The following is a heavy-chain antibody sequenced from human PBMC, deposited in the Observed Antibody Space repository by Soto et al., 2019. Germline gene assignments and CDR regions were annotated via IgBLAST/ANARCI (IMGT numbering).Heavy chain of an antibody. V-gene: IGHV6-1*01. CDR2: TYYRSKWYN. J-gene: IGHJ4*02. Sequence: PSQTLSLTCAISGDRVPSNTAAWNWISQSPSRGLEWLGRTYYRSKWYNNYAVSVRSRITFNPDASKNQFSLQLNYATPEDTAVYYCAREIMATIGVFDSWGQGNRATSPQ. D-gene: IGHD1-26*01. CDR3: AREIMATIGVFDS. CDR1: GDRVPSNTAA.